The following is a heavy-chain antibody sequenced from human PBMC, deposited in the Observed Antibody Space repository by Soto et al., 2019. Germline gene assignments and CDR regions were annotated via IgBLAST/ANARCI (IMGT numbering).Heavy chain of an antibody. Sequence: GGSLRLSCAVSGFAFGHYAMYWVRQAPGKGLEWVSFISAGSDYMSYGDSVKGRFIISRDNAKNSLYLQMNSLRGEDTAFYYCATQTMTADYWGQGTLVTVSS. V-gene: IGHV3-21*01. CDR1: GFAFGHYA. D-gene: IGHD3-22*01. CDR3: ATQTMTADY. CDR2: ISAGSDYM. J-gene: IGHJ4*02.